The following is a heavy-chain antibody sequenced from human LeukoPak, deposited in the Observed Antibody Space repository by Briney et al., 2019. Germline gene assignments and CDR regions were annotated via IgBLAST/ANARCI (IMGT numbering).Heavy chain of an antibody. Sequence: SETLFLTCSVSGGSIAGSRDYWGWIRQPPGKGLEWIGSVYYTGITDYNPSLKSRATIFVDTSENKFSLNLTSVTAADTAVYYCARRSIAAAVDYWGRGTLVTVSS. V-gene: IGHV4-39*01. CDR2: VYYTGIT. CDR1: GGSIAGSRDY. CDR3: ARRSIAAAVDY. D-gene: IGHD6-13*01. J-gene: IGHJ4*02.